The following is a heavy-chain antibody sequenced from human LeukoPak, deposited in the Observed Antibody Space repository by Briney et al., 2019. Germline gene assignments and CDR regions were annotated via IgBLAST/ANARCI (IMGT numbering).Heavy chain of an antibody. J-gene: IGHJ6*02. V-gene: IGHV3-23*01. CDR3: AKDFSTVDYYYYGMDV. D-gene: IGHD2/OR15-2a*01. Sequence: GGSLRLSCAASGFTFSTYAMNWVRQAPGKGLEWVSTTGISGSSTYYADSVRGRFTISRDNSKNTLYLQVSSLTAEDTAVYYCAKDFSTVDYYYYGMDVWGQGTTVTVFS. CDR1: GFTFSTYA. CDR2: TGISGSST.